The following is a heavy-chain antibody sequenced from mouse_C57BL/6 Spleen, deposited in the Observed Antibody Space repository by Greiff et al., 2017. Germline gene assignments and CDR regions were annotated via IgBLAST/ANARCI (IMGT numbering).Heavy chain of an antibody. CDR3: DLLTSENFDY. J-gene: IGHJ2*01. CDR1: GYTFTDYN. Sequence: VQLQQSGPELVKPGASVKMSCKASGYTFTDYNMHWVKQSHGKSLEWIGYINPNNGGTSYNQKFKGKATLTVNKSSSTAYMELRSLTSEDSAVYYCDLLTSENFDYWGQGTTLTVSS. D-gene: IGHD1-3*01. CDR2: INPNNGGT. V-gene: IGHV1-22*01.